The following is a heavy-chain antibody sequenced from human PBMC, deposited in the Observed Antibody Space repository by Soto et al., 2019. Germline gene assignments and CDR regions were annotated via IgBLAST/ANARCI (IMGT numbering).Heavy chain of an antibody. D-gene: IGHD7-27*01. CDR1: GGSFSAYY. CDR2: INHSGST. CDR3: ARGVAYAGVDY. Sequence: QVQLQQWGAGLLKPSETLSLTCAVYGGSFSAYYWSWIRQPPGKGLEWIGEINHSGSTNYNPSLKRRVTISVDRSKNQFSLKLSSVTAADMAVYYCARGVAYAGVDYWGQGTLVTVSS. V-gene: IGHV4-34*01. J-gene: IGHJ4*02.